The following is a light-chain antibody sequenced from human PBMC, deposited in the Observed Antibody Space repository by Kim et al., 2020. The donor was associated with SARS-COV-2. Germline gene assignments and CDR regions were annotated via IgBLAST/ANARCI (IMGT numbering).Light chain of an antibody. CDR1: RLSRFY. Sequence: LGHTVLFPCPGARLSRFYASWYQQNPGQAPVLVIYGKTNRPSGIPARFSGSSSGNTASLTITGAQAEDEADYYCNSRDSSGNHYVFGTGTKVTVL. V-gene: IGLV3-19*01. CDR3: NSRDSSGNHYV. J-gene: IGLJ1*01. CDR2: GKT.